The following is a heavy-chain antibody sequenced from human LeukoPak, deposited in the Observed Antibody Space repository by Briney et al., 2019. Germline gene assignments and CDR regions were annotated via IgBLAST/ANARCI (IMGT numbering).Heavy chain of an antibody. D-gene: IGHD2-2*02. J-gene: IGHJ4*02. CDR2: ISGSGLTT. Sequence: GGSLRLSCAASGFTFSTYDMSWVRQPPGKGLEWVSGISGSGLTTYYADSMKGRFTISRDNSKNTLFLQMNSLRAEDTAVYYCAKKGIYCSTTSCYIDYWGQGTLVTVSP. CDR1: GFTFSTYD. V-gene: IGHV3-23*01. CDR3: AKKGIYCSTTSCYIDY.